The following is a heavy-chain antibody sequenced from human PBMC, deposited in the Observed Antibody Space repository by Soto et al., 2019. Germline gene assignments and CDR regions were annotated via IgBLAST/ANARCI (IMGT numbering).Heavy chain of an antibody. Sequence: GASVKVSGKASGITFTNSAVHWVRQARGQRPEWIGWISGGSGNTNYAQKFQERVTITRDMSTSTAYMELSSLRSEDTAVYYCAAGDTMVRGVISPPDYWGQGTLVTVSS. CDR3: AAGDTMVRGVISPPDY. CDR1: GITFTNSA. D-gene: IGHD3-10*01. CDR2: ISGGSGNT. J-gene: IGHJ4*02. V-gene: IGHV1-58*01.